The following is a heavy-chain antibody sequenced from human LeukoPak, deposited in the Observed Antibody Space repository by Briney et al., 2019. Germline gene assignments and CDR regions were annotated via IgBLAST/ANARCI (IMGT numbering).Heavy chain of an antibody. Sequence: GGSLRLSCAASGFTFSTYAMSWVRQAPGKGLEWVSGISGSGGNTYYAVSVKGRFTISRDNSKNKLYLQMNSLRAEDTAIYHSPSIVGVTNFLGHWGQGTLVTVSP. V-gene: IGHV3-23*01. CDR1: GFTFSTYA. J-gene: IGHJ5*02. D-gene: IGHD1-26*01. CDR3: PSIVGVTNFLGH. CDR2: ISGSGGNT.